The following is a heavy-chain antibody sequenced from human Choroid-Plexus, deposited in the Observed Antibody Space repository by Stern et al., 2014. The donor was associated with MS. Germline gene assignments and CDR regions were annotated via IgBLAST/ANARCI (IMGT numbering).Heavy chain of an antibody. J-gene: IGHJ6*02. CDR3: ARDQRGITIFGVVTDYYYLGMDV. D-gene: IGHD3-3*01. CDR1: GYIFTGYY. Sequence: QLVQSGAEVKKPGASVKVSCKTSGYIFTGYYIHWVRQAPGQGLEWMAWINTNTGGTKYAQKFQGRVTMSRDTSISTAYVELSSLTSDDTAVYYCARDQRGITIFGVVTDYYYLGMDVWGQGTTVTVSS. CDR2: INTNTGGT. V-gene: IGHV1-2*02.